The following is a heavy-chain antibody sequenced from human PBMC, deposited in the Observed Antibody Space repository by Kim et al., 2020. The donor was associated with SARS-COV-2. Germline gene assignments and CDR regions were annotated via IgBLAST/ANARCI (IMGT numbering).Heavy chain of an antibody. D-gene: IGHD2-15*01. Sequence: ASVKVSCKASGYTFTSYAMHWVRQAPGQRLEWMGWINAGNGNTKYSQKFQGRVTITRDTSASTAYMELSSLRSEDTAVYYCARELGYCSGGSCYREYYFDWWGEGTLVTVSS. CDR3: ARELGYCSGGSCYREYYFDW. J-gene: IGHJ4*02. CDR2: INAGNGNT. CDR1: GYTFTSYA. V-gene: IGHV1-3*01.